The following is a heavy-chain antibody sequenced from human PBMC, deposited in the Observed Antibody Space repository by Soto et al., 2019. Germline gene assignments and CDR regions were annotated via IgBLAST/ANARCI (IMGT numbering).Heavy chain of an antibody. V-gene: IGHV1-58*01. J-gene: IGHJ4*02. Sequence: SVKVSCKASGFTFTSSAVQWVRQARGQRLEWIGWIVVGSGNTNYAQKFQERVTITRDMSTSTAYMELSSLRSEDTAVYYCAAGDNDFWSAAGHWGQGTLVTVFS. CDR2: IVVGSGNT. CDR1: GFTFTSSA. D-gene: IGHD3-3*01. CDR3: AAGDNDFWSAAGH.